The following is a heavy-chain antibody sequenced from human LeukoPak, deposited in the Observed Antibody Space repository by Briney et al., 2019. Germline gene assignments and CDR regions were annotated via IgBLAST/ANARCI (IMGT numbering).Heavy chain of an antibody. Sequence: SETLSLTCTVSGVSISSYYWSWIRQPPGKGLEWIGYIYYSGSTNYNPSLKSRVTISVDTSKNQFSLKLSSVTAADTAVYYCARVGPVWNWYFDLWGRGTLVTVSS. CDR2: IYYSGST. J-gene: IGHJ2*01. V-gene: IGHV4-59*01. CDR1: GVSISSYY. D-gene: IGHD1-1*01. CDR3: ARVGPVWNWYFDL.